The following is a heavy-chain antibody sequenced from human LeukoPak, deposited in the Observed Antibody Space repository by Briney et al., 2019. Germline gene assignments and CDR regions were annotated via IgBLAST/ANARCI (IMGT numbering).Heavy chain of an antibody. CDR3: AKDRGY. V-gene: IGHV3-23*01. Sequence: GGPLRLSCAASGFTFRNSAMNWVRQAPGKGLEWVSGISASGDSTYYADSVKGRFTISRDNSRNTVYLQMNSLRGGDTAVYYCAKDRGYWGQGTLVTVSS. CDR1: GFTFRNSA. CDR2: ISASGDST. J-gene: IGHJ4*02.